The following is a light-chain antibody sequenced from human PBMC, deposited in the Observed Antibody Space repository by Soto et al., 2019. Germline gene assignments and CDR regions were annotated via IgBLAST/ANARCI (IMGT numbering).Light chain of an antibody. V-gene: IGKV1-5*01. J-gene: IGKJ1*01. CDR2: DAS. Sequence: DIQMTQSPSTLSASVGDRVTITCRASQNINEWLAWYQQKPGKAPKFLIYDASIFESGVPSRFSGSGSGTEFTLTISSLQPDDFATYYYQRYNSYSRTFGQGTKVEIK. CDR1: QNINEW. CDR3: QRYNSYSRT.